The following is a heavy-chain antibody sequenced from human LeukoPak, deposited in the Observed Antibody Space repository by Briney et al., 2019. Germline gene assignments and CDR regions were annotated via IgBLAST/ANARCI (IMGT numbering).Heavy chain of an antibody. Sequence: ASVTVSCKASGYTFTSYYMHWVRQAPGQGLEWMGIINPSGGSTSYAQKFQGRVTMTRDTSTSTVYMELSSLRSEDTAVYYCARDGLCSGGSCVQTYPFDYWGQGTLVTVSS. D-gene: IGHD2-15*01. V-gene: IGHV1-46*01. CDR2: INPSGGST. CDR3: ARDGLCSGGSCVQTYPFDY. CDR1: GYTFTSYY. J-gene: IGHJ4*02.